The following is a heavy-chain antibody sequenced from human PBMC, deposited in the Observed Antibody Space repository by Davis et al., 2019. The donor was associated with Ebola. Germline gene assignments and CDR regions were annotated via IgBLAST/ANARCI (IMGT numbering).Heavy chain of an antibody. CDR3: TLLQEHL. J-gene: IGHJ6*01. V-gene: IGHV1-69*06. CDR1: GGTFSSYA. Sequence: AASVKVSCKASGGTFSSYAISWVRQAPGQGLEWMGWIIPIFGTANYAQKFQGRVTITADKSTSTAYMELSSLHQGPIGLPPGTLLQEHLWG. CDR2: IIPIFGTA.